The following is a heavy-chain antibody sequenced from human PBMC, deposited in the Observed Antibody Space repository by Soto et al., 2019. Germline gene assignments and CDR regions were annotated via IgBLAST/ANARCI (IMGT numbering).Heavy chain of an antibody. J-gene: IGHJ4*02. V-gene: IGHV3-23*01. CDR2: ISGSGGST. D-gene: IGHD1-26*01. CDR3: AKKIGGHPVSVGATTQYYFDY. Sequence: GGSLRLSCAASGFTFSSYAMSWVRQAPGKGLEWVSAISGSGGSTYYADSVKGRFTISRDNSKNTLYLQMNSLRDEDTAVYYCAKKIGGHPVSVGATTQYYFDYWGQGTLVTVSS. CDR1: GFTFSSYA.